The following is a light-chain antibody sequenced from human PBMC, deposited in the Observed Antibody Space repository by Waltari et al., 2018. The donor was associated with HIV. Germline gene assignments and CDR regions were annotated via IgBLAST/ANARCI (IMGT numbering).Light chain of an antibody. CDR3: VGWDSSLSAYV. CDR1: SSNIEKDN. J-gene: IGLJ1*01. Sequence: QSFLTQPPSASGTPGQTVTISCSGSSSNIEKDNVYWYQQLPGMTPKLLIYKNFLRPSGVPDRFAASKSGTSASLTISGLLSADEADYYCVGWDSSLSAYVFGAGTKVAVL. CDR2: KNF. V-gene: IGLV1-47*01.